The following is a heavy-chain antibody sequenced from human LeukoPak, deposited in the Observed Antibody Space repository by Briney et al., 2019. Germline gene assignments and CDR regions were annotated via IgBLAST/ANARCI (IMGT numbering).Heavy chain of an antibody. D-gene: IGHD5-24*01. CDR1: GFPFSSYW. V-gene: IGHV3-7*04. Sequence: GGSLRLSCVASGFPFSSYWMTWVRQAPGKGLEWVANIKQDGSKKSYVDSVKGRFTISRDNAKNSLYLQMNSLGAEDTAIYYCTRVGYIDEGIDYWGQGTPVTVSS. CDR3: TRVGYIDEGIDY. J-gene: IGHJ4*02. CDR2: IKQDGSKK.